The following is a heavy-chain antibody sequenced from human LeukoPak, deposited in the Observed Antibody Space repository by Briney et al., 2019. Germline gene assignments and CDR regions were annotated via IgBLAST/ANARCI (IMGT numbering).Heavy chain of an antibody. CDR3: ASGMVRGVKGGYYFDY. V-gene: IGHV1-46*01. J-gene: IGHJ4*02. Sequence: ASVKVSCKASGYTFTNYYIHWVRQAPGQGLEWMGIINPIGGTTDYAQKFQGRVIMTRDTSTSTVYMELSSLRSEDTAVYYCASGMVRGVKGGYYFDYWAREPWSPSPQ. D-gene: IGHD3-10*01. CDR2: INPIGGTT. CDR1: GYTFTNYY.